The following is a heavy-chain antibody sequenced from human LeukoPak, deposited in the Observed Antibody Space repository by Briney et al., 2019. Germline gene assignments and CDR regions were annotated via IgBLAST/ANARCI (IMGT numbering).Heavy chain of an antibody. CDR2: IIGSSDNT. V-gene: IGHV3-23*01. J-gene: IGHJ4*02. Sequence: PGGSLRLSCAASGFTFSSYVMSWVRQAPGKGLEWVSAIIGSSDNTYYADSVKGRFTISRDNSKNTLYLHMNSLRAEDTAVYYCATLNLFYSSGWYDCFDYWDQGTLVTVSS. CDR3: ATLNLFYSSGWYDCFDY. D-gene: IGHD6-19*01. CDR1: GFTFSSYV.